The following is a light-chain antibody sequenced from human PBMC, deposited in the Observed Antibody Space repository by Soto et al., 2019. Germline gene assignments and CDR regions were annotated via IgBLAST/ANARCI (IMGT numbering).Light chain of an antibody. J-gene: IGKJ4*01. Sequence: ERVMTQFPATLSVSPGAKATLSCRASQTVSNNLAWYQQKPGQAPRLLIYFASTRATGVPARLSGSGSGTEFTLTLSNLQSEESAVYYCQHYNEWPLTFGGGTKLETK. V-gene: IGKV3-15*01. CDR2: FAS. CDR1: QTVSNN. CDR3: QHYNEWPLT.